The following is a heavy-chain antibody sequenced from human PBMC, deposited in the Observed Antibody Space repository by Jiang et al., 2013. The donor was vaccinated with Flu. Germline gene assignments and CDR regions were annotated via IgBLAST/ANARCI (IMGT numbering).Heavy chain of an antibody. D-gene: IGHD6-19*01. J-gene: IGHJ4*02. Sequence: VQLVESGGGLVQPGRSLRLSCTASGFTFGDYAMSWFRQAPGKGLEWVGFIRSKAYGGTTEYAASVKGRFTISRDDSKSIAYLQMNSLKTEDTAVYYYTRDSSGWYDKFDYVGPGNPGHRLL. CDR3: TRDSSGWYDKFDY. CDR1: GFTFGDYA. CDR2: IRSKAYGGTT. V-gene: IGHV3-49*03.